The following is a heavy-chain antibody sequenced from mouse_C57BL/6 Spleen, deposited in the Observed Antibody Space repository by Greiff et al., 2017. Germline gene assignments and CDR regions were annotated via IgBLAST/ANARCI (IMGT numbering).Heavy chain of an antibody. Sequence: VPLQQPGAELLMPWASVKLSCKASGYTFTSYWMHSVKERPGQGLEWIGEIDPSDSYTNYNQKFMGKSTLTVDKSSSTAYMQLSSLTSEDSAVYYCASANGGFAYWGQGTLVTVSA. CDR3: ASANGGFAY. CDR1: GYTFTSYW. V-gene: IGHV1-69*01. D-gene: IGHD4-1*01. J-gene: IGHJ3*01. CDR2: IDPSDSYT.